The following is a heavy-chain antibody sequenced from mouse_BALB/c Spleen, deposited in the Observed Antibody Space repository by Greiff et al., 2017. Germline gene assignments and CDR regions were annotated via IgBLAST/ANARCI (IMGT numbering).Heavy chain of an antibody. CDR3: ARALYGSSLFAY. D-gene: IGHD1-1*01. V-gene: IGHV5-4*02. Sequence: EVQGVESGGGLVKPGGSLKLSCAASGFTFSDYYMYWVRQTPEKRLEWVATISDGGSYTYYPDSVKGRFTISRDNAKNNLYLQMSSLKSEDTAMYYCARALYGSSLFAYWGQGTLVTVSA. CDR1: GFTFSDYY. CDR2: ISDGGSYT. J-gene: IGHJ3*01.